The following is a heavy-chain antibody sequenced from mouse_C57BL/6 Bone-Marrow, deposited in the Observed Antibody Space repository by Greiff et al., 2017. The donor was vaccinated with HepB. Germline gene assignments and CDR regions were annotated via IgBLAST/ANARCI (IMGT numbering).Heavy chain of an antibody. J-gene: IGHJ3*01. CDR2: ISDGGSYT. V-gene: IGHV5-4*01. Sequence: EVKLVESGVGLVKPGGSLKLSCAASGFTFSSYAMSWVRQTPEKRLEWVATISDGGSYTYYPDNVKGRFTISRDNAKNNLYLQMSHLKSEDTAMYYCARDAPWFAYWGQGTLVTVSA. CDR1: GFTFSSYA. CDR3: ARDAPWFAY.